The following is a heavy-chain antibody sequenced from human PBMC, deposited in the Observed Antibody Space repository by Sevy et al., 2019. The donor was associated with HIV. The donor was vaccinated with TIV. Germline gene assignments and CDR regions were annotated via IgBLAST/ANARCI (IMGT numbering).Heavy chain of an antibody. Sequence: ASVKVSCKASGYTFTSYGISWVRQAPGQGLEWMGWISAYNGNTNYAQKLQGRVTMTTDTSTSTAYMELRSLRSEDTAVYYCARDFRLRYFDWSLYYYYGMDVWGQGTTVTVSS. D-gene: IGHD3-9*01. CDR2: ISAYNGNT. CDR1: GYTFTSYG. J-gene: IGHJ6*02. V-gene: IGHV1-18*01. CDR3: ARDFRLRYFDWSLYYYYGMDV.